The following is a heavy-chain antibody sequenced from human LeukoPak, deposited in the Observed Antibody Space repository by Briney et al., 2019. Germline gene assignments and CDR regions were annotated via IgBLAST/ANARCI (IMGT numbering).Heavy chain of an antibody. CDR3: ARDTLQDLGGVIAHFDY. D-gene: IGHD3-16*02. J-gene: IGHJ4*02. Sequence: GASVKVSCKASGGTFSSYAISWVRQAPGQGLEWMGRIIPILGIANYAQKFQGRVTITADKSTSTAYMELSSLRSEDTVVYYCARDTLQDLGGVIAHFDYWGQGTLVTVSS. CDR1: GGTFSSYA. V-gene: IGHV1-69*04. CDR2: IIPILGIA.